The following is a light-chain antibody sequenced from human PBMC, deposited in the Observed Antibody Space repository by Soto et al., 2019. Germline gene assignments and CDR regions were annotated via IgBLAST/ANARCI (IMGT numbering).Light chain of an antibody. CDR3: QQRSNWPPL. V-gene: IGKV3D-20*02. Sequence: EILLTQSPGTLSLSPGERATLSCRASQSVSSSYLAWYRQKPGQAPRLLIYGASSGATGIPARFSGSGSGTDFTLTISSLEPEDFAVYYCQQRSNWPPLFGPGTKVDIK. CDR2: GAS. CDR1: QSVSSSY. J-gene: IGKJ3*01.